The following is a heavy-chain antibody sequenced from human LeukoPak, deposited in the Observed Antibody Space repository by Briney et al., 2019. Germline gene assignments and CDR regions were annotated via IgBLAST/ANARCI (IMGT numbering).Heavy chain of an antibody. CDR2: INPNSGGT. CDR3: ATGGVLLWFGVYGMDV. D-gene: IGHD3-10*01. CDR1: GYTFTGYY. J-gene: IGHJ6*02. V-gene: IGHV1-2*02. Sequence: ASVKVSCKASGYTFTGYYMHWVRQAPGQGLEWMGWINPNSGGTNYAQKFRGRVTMTRDTSISTAYMELSRLRSDDTAVYYCATGGVLLWFGVYGMDVWGQGTTVTVSS.